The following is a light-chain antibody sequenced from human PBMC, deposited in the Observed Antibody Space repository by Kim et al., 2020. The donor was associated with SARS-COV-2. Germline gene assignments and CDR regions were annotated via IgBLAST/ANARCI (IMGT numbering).Light chain of an antibody. CDR1: SSDVSGYNY. V-gene: IGLV2-14*03. J-gene: IGLJ3*02. CDR3: SSYTSSSTRV. CDR2: DVS. Sequence: GQAIHISWTGTSSDVSGYNYVSWYQQHPGKAPTLLIYDVSNRPSGVSNRFSGSKSGNTASLTISGLQAEDEADYYCSSYTSSSTRVFGGGTKLTVL.